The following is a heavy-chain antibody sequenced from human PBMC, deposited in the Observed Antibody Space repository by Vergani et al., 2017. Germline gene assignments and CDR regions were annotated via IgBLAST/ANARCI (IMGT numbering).Heavy chain of an antibody. J-gene: IGHJ4*02. Sequence: EVQLVESGGGLVQPGRSLRLSCAASGFTFDDHAMHWVRQAPGKGLEWVSGISWNSGSIGYADSVKGRVTISRDNAKNSLYLQMNSLRAEDTAVYYCARDQVWGGSYIFDYWGQGTLVTVSS. CDR1: GFTFDDHA. D-gene: IGHD1-26*01. CDR3: ARDQVWGGSYIFDY. CDR2: ISWNSGSI. V-gene: IGHV3-9*01.